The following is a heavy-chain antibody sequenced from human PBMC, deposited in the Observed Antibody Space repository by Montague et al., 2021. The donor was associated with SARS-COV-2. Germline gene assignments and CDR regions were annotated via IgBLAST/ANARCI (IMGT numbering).Heavy chain of an antibody. CDR1: GGSFSTYS. CDR2: IHHGGST. Sequence: SETLSLTCAVHGGSFSTYSWNWIRQPPGKGLEWIGEIHHGGSTNYSPSLKSRVTISADTSKNQFSLKPTSVAAADTAVYYCARLGDGVVPSPILGVGPYYSYYYMDVWGKGTTVTVSS. J-gene: IGHJ6*03. CDR3: ARLGDGVVPSPILGVGPYYSYYYMDV. V-gene: IGHV4-34*01. D-gene: IGHD3-10*01.